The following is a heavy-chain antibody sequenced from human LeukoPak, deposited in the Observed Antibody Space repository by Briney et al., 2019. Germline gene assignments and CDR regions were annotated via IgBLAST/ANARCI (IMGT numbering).Heavy chain of an antibody. D-gene: IGHD3-22*01. Sequence: GGSLRLSCAASGFTFSIYAMSWVRQAPGKGLEWVAVISYDGSNKYYADSVKGRFTISRDNSKNTLYLQMNSLRAEDTAVYYCARGTDPGFYDSSGYCDYWGQGTLVTVSS. J-gene: IGHJ4*02. CDR3: ARGTDPGFYDSSGYCDY. CDR1: GFTFSIYA. CDR2: ISYDGSNK. V-gene: IGHV3-30-3*01.